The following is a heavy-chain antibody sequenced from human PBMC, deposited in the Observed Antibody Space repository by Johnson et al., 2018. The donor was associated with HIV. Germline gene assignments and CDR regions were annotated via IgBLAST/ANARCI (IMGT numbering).Heavy chain of an antibody. D-gene: IGHD1-7*01. CDR1: GFIFNTFG. Sequence: HVQLVESGGGVVQPGGSLRLSCAASGFIFNTFGMHWVRQAPGKGLEWVANIKQDGSNKYYADSVKGRFTISRDNSKNTLYLQMKSLRAEDTAVYYCAKGRSGTTASIDAFDIWGQGTMVTVSS. CDR2: IKQDGSNK. V-gene: IGHV3-30*02. J-gene: IGHJ3*02. CDR3: AKGRSGTTASIDAFDI.